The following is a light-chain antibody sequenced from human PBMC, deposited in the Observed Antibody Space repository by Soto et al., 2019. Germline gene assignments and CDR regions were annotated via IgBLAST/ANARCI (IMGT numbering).Light chain of an antibody. V-gene: IGLV2-14*01. Sequence: QSALTQPASVSGSPGQSITISCTGTSSDVGGYDYVSWYQQHPGKAPKLMIFEVDNRPSGVSNRFSASKSGNTASLTVSGLQAEDEADYFCKSYAGSNTYVFGSGTKLTVL. CDR2: EVD. CDR3: KSYAGSNTYV. CDR1: SSDVGGYDY. J-gene: IGLJ1*01.